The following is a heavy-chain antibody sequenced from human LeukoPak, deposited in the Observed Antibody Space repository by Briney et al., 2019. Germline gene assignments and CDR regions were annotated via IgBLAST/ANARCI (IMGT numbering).Heavy chain of an antibody. D-gene: IGHD3-22*01. J-gene: IGHJ4*02. V-gene: IGHV3-23*01. CDR2: ISGSGGST. CDR3: ARHYDSSGRAFDY. CDR1: GFTFSSYG. Sequence: GGSLRLSCAASGFTFSSYGMSWVRQAPGKGLEWVSAISGSGGSTYYADSVKGRFTISRDNSKNTLYLQMNSLRAEDTAVYYCARHYDSSGRAFDYWGQGTLVTVSS.